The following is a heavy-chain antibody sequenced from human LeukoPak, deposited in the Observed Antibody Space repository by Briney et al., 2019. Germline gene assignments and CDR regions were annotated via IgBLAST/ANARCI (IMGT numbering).Heavy chain of an antibody. J-gene: IGHJ4*02. D-gene: IGHD3-22*01. V-gene: IGHV1-46*01. CDR1: GYTFTNYF. CDR2: INPSAHST. CDR3: ARGHESSGYYYGY. Sequence: ASVKVSCKASGYTFTNYFMNWGRQAPGQGLEWRGIINPSAHSTTYAQKFQGRVTMTSDMSTSTVHMELSSLRSEDTAVYYCARGHESSGYYYGYWGQGTLVAVSS.